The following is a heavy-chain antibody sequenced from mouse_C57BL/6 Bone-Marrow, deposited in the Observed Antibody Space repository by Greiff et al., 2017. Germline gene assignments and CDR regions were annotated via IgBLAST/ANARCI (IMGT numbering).Heavy chain of an antibody. CDR1: GYSITSDY. CDR3: ARLTTTVGGAMDY. J-gene: IGHJ4*01. D-gene: IGHD1-1*01. V-gene: IGHV3-8*01. CDR2: ISYSGST. Sequence: EVNLVESGPGLAKPSQTLSLTCSVTGYSITSDYWNWIRKFPGNKLEYMGYISYSGSTSYNPSLKSRISITRYTSKNPYYLQWNSVTTEDTATDDCARLTTTVGGAMDYWGQGTSVTVSS.